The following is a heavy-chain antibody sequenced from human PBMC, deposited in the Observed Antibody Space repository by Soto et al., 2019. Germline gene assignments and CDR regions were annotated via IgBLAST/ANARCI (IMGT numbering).Heavy chain of an antibody. Sequence: ASVKVSCKASGYTFTSYDINWVRQATGQGLEWMGWMNPNSGNTGYAQKFKGRVTMTRNTSISTANIELSSLRSEDTAVYYFARAVRYCSSTSCYAAPWFDPWGQGTLVTVSS. CDR1: GYTFTSYD. J-gene: IGHJ5*02. V-gene: IGHV1-8*01. CDR3: ARAVRYCSSTSCYAAPWFDP. D-gene: IGHD2-2*01. CDR2: MNPNSGNT.